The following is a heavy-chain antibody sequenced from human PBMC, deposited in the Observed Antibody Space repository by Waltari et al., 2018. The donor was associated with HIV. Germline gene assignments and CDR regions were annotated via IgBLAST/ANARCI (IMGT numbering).Heavy chain of an antibody. J-gene: IGHJ6*02. CDR1: GYTFSTYD. D-gene: IGHD2-2*01. Sequence: QVQLVQSGAEVKKPGASVKVSCKASGYTFSTYDINWVRQATGQGLEWMGWMNPNSGNTGYALKFQGRVNMTRNSSIRTAYMELSSLRSDDTAVYYCSRGLHCTATSCLLYHGMDVWGQGTAV. CDR2: MNPNSGNT. CDR3: SRGLHCTATSCLLYHGMDV. V-gene: IGHV1-8*01.